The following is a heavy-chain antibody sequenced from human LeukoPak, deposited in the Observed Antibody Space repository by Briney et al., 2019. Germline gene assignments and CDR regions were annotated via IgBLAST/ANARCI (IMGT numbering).Heavy chain of an antibody. CDR1: GGSISSGSYY. J-gene: IGHJ5*02. D-gene: IGHD4-11*01. Sequence: SQTLSLTCTVSGGSISSGSYYWSWIRQPAGKGLEWIGRIYTSGSTNYNPSLKSRVTISVDTSKNQFSLKLSSVTAADTAVYYCAREDSNYDVRWFDPWGQGTLVTVSS. V-gene: IGHV4-61*02. CDR2: IYTSGST. CDR3: AREDSNYDVRWFDP.